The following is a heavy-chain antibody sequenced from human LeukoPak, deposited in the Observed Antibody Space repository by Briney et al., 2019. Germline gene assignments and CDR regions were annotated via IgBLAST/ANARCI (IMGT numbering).Heavy chain of an antibody. V-gene: IGHV3-43*02. CDR1: GFTLGAFA. J-gene: IGHJ6*02. D-gene: IGHD1-26*01. CDR3: ATWAFYHSLDV. Sequence: GGSLRLSCAASGFTLGAFAMHWVRQAPGKGLEWVSLIDKDGRKTYYADSVKGRFTISRDNSKNSLYLQMTSLRTEDTALYYCATWAFYHSLDVWGQGTTVTVSS. CDR2: IDKDGRKT.